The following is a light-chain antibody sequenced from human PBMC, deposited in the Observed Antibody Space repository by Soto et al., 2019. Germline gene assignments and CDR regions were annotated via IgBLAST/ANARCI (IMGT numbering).Light chain of an antibody. CDR2: AAS. V-gene: IGKV1-39*01. Sequence: DIQMTQSPSSQSASVGDRVTISCXXSQSISSYLNWYQQKPGRAPKLLIYAASSLQSGVSSRFSGSGSGTDFTLTVSTLQPEDSATYYCQQSYSTLPVTFGQGTRLEIK. CDR1: QSISSY. J-gene: IGKJ5*01. CDR3: QQSYSTLPVT.